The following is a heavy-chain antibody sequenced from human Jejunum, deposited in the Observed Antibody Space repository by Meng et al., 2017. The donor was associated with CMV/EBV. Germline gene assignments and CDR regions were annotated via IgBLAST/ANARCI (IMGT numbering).Heavy chain of an antibody. V-gene: IGHV2-5*02. CDR1: GLSLTRSGVG. CDR3: AYSYCSTGTCYSFYY. Sequence: SGLSLTRSGVGVGWIRQPPGKALEWLALIYGDDDKRYSPSLNTRLTITKDTFKNQVVLRMTNMDPVDTATYYCAYSYCSTGTCYSFYYWGQGTLVTVSS. D-gene: IGHD2-15*01. J-gene: IGHJ4*02. CDR2: IYGDDDK.